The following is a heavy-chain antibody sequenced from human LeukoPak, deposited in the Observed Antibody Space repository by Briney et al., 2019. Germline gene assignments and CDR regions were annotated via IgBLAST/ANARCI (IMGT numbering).Heavy chain of an antibody. CDR1: GGSISSYQ. V-gene: IGHV4-59*01. J-gene: IGHJ4*02. CDR2: IYYSGSA. CDR3: ARVGVDYSGNILKYFFDY. Sequence: SETLSLTCTVSGGSISSYQWSWIRQPPGKGLEWIGNIYYSGSANYNPSLQSRVIISVDTSKNQFSLNLSPVLAADTAVYYCARVGVDYSGNILKYFFDYWGQGTLVAVSS. D-gene: IGHD4-23*01.